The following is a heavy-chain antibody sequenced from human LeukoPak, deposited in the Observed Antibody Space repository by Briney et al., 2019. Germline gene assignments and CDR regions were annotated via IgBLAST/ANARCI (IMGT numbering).Heavy chain of an antibody. J-gene: IGHJ4*02. CDR2: ISGSGGST. CDR3: AKDSTMILVVYYFDY. V-gene: IGHV3-23*01. D-gene: IGHD3-22*01. Sequence: GGSLRLSCAASGFTFSSYAMSWVRQAPGKGLEWVSAISGSGGSTYYADSVKGRFTISRDNSKNTLYLQMNSLRAEDTAVYYCAKDSTMILVVYYFDYWGPGTLVTVSS. CDR1: GFTFSSYA.